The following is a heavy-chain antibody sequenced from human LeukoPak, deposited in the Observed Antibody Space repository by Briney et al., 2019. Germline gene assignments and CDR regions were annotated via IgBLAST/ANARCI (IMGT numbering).Heavy chain of an antibody. CDR1: GGTFSSYA. J-gene: IGHJ4*02. CDR2: IIPILGIA. Sequence: ASVKVSCKASGGTFSSYAISWVRQAPGQGLEWMGRIIPILGIANYAQKFQGRVTITADKSTSTAYMELSSLRSEDTAVYYCASPTYYYDSSGHKGDYWGQGTLVTVSS. D-gene: IGHD3-22*01. V-gene: IGHV1-69*04. CDR3: ASPTYYYDSSGHKGDY.